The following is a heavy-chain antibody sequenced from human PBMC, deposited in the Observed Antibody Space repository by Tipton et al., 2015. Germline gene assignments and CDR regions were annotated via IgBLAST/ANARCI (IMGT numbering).Heavy chain of an antibody. D-gene: IGHD3-22*01. Sequence: TLSLTCTVSGGSFSDYYWSWFRQSPGEGLEWIGYIYYSGSTNYNPSLRSRVAMSMDTSKDQFSLKLSSVIAPDTAVYYCARASIIQGYYHDSSRYYLFNSWGQGALVTVSS. CDR1: GGSFSDYY. J-gene: IGHJ1*01. V-gene: IGHV4-59*01. CDR3: ARASIIQGYYHDSSRYYLFNS. CDR2: IYYSGST.